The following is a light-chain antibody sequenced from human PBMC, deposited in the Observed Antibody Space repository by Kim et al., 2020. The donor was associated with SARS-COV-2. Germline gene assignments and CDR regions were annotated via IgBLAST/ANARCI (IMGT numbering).Light chain of an antibody. V-gene: IGKV1-39*01. Sequence: AYACDRATFTCRASQNITTYLTWYQQRPGEAPTLLFYGASSLRSGVPSRFSRSGSGTDFTLTISNLQPEDFASYFCQQSYITPITFGPGTRLEI. CDR3: QQSYITPIT. CDR2: GAS. J-gene: IGKJ5*01. CDR1: QNITTY.